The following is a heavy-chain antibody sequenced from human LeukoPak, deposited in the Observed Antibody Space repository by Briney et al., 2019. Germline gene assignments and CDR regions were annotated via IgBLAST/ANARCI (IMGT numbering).Heavy chain of an antibody. CDR3: ARVSSSGWYVFDY. Sequence: GGSLRLSCAASGFAFSFYAMSWLRQPPGKGLEWVSVIYSAGNTNYADSVKGRFTISRDNSKNTVYLQMNSLRAEDTAVYYCARVSSSGWYVFDYWGQGTLVTVSS. V-gene: IGHV3-53*01. J-gene: IGHJ4*02. D-gene: IGHD6-19*01. CDR2: IYSAGNT. CDR1: GFAFSFYA.